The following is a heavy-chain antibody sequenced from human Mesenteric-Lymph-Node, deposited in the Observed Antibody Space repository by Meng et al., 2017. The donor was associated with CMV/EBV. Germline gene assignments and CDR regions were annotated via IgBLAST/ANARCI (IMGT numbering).Heavy chain of an antibody. CDR2: INPNSGGT. CDR3: ALVGVTSAGLFDS. CDR1: GYTFTGYY. V-gene: IGHV1-2*02. Sequence: ASVKVSCKASGYTFTGYYMHWVRQAPGQGLEWMGWINPNSGGTNYAQKFQGRVTMTRDTSISTAYMELSRLRSDDTAVYYCALVGVTSAGLFDSWGQGTLVTVSS. J-gene: IGHJ4*02. D-gene: IGHD1-26*01.